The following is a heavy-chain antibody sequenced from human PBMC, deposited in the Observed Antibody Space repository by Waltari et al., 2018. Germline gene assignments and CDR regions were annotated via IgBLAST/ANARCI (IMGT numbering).Heavy chain of an antibody. CDR3: AKDGGYSYGSNWFGP. CDR1: GFNLSSDA. D-gene: IGHD5-18*01. Sequence: EVQLLESGGGLVQPGGSLRLSCAASGFNLSSDAMSWVRQAPGKGLEWVSAISGSGGSTHYADSVKGRFTISRDNSKNTLYLQMNSLRAEDTAVYYCAKDGGYSYGSNWFGPWGQGTLVTVSS. CDR2: ISGSGGST. J-gene: IGHJ5*02. V-gene: IGHV3-23*01.